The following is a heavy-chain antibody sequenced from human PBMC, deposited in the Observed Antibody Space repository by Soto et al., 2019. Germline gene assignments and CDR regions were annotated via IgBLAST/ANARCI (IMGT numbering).Heavy chain of an antibody. D-gene: IGHD3-3*01. Sequence: QVQLVQSGDEVKKPGSSAKVSCKASGGTFSSYAISWVRQAPGQGLEWMGGIIPIFGTANYAQKFQGRVTITADESTSTAYMELSSLRSEDTAVYYCARVRVRFLEWLGSEGWGQGTLVTVSS. CDR2: IIPIFGTA. J-gene: IGHJ4*02. V-gene: IGHV1-69*12. CDR1: GGTFSSYA. CDR3: ARVRVRFLEWLGSEG.